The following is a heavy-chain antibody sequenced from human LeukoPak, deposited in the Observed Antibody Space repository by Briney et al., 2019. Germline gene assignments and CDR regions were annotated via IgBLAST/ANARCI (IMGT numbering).Heavy chain of an antibody. J-gene: IGHJ5*02. V-gene: IGHV3-7*01. D-gene: IGHD3-16*02. Sequence: GGSLRLSCAASGFTFSSYWMSWVRQAPGKGLEWVANIKQDGSEKYYVDSVKGRFTISRDNAKNPLYLQMNSLRVEDTAVYYCARETSVGTRGGLWGSYRLKWFDPWGQGTLGTAPS. CDR3: ARETSVGTRGGLWGSYRLKWFDP. CDR2: IKQDGSEK. CDR1: GFTFSSYW.